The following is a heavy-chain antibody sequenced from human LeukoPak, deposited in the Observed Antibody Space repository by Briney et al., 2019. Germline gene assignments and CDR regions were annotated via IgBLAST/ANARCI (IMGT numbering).Heavy chain of an antibody. CDR3: ARGDIVVVPAATDY. V-gene: IGHV3-21*01. D-gene: IGHD2-2*01. CDR1: GFTFSSYS. Sequence: GGSLRLSCAASGFTFSSYSMNWVRQAPGKGLEWVSSISSSSSYIYYADSVKGRFTISRDNAKNSLYLQMNSLRAEDTAVYYCARGDIVVVPAATDYWGQGTLVTISS. CDR2: ISSSSSYI. J-gene: IGHJ4*02.